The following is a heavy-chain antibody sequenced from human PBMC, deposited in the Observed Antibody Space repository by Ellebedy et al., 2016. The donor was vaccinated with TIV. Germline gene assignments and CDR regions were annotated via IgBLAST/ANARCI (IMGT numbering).Heavy chain of an antibody. CDR1: GFTFSNYH. CDR2: IWSDGSLK. CDR3: TRDLTNIVSGDY. V-gene: IGHV3-33*01. D-gene: IGHD5/OR15-5a*01. J-gene: IGHJ4*02. Sequence: GESLKISCAASGFTFSNYHMHWVRQAPGKGLEWVALIWSDGSLKYYADSVRGRFTLSRDNSKNTLYLQMNSLRADDTAVYYCTRDLTNIVSGDYWGQGTLVTVSS.